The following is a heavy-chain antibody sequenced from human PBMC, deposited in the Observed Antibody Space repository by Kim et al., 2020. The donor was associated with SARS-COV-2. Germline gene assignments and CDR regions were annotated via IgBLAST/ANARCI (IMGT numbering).Heavy chain of an antibody. D-gene: IGHD2-15*01. CDR3: ARDLMAKNIRNCSGGSCYFSYYYYGMDV. CDR1: GGSISSGGYY. V-gene: IGHV4-31*03. Sequence: SETLSLTCTVSGGSISSGGYYWSWIRQHPGKGLEWIGYIYYSGSTYYNPSLKSRVTISVDTSKNQFSLKLSSVTAADTAVYYCARDLMAKNIRNCSGGSCYFSYYYYGMDVWGQGTTVTVSS. CDR2: IYYSGST. J-gene: IGHJ6*02.